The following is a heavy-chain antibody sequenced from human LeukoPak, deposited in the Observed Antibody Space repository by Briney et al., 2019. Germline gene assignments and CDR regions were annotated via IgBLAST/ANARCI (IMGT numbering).Heavy chain of an antibody. CDR1: GGTISSYY. Sequence: PSETLSLTCTVSGGTISSYYWSWIRQPAGKGLEWIGRIYTSESTNYNPSLKSRVTMSVDTSKNQFSLKLTSVTAADTAVYYCARDLTVAGTGDWFDPWGQGTLVTVSS. J-gene: IGHJ5*02. CDR2: IYTSEST. CDR3: ARDLTVAGTGDWFDP. D-gene: IGHD6-19*01. V-gene: IGHV4-4*07.